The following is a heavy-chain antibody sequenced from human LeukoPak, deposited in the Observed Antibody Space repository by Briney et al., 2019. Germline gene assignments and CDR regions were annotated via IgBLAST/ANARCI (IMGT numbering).Heavy chain of an antibody. Sequence: SETLSLTCAVFGGSFSGYYWSWIRQSPEKGLEWIGEMSHTGATNYNPSLKSRVTVSVNTSKKQFSLNLRSVAAADTAVYYCARGLHYNILTGGMDVWGQGTTVIVSS. CDR2: MSHTGAT. D-gene: IGHD3-9*01. J-gene: IGHJ6*02. CDR1: GGSFSGYY. V-gene: IGHV4-34*01. CDR3: ARGLHYNILTGGMDV.